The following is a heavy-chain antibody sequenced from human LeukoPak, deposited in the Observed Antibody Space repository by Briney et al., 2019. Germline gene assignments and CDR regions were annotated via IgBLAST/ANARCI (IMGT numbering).Heavy chain of an antibody. D-gene: IGHD6-13*01. J-gene: IGHJ4*02. CDR2: ISGSGGST. CDR3: AKAKSPYSSSWYYFDY. CDR1: GFTFRSCA. Sequence: GGSLRLSCAASGFTFRSCAMNWVRQAPGKGLEWVSAISGSGGSTYYADSVKGRFTISRDNSKNTLYLQMNSLRAEDTAVYYCAKAKSPYSSSWYYFDYWGREPWSPSPQ. V-gene: IGHV3-23*01.